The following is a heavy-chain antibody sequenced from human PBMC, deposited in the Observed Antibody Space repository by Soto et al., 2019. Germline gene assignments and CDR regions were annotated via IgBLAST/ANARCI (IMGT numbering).Heavy chain of an antibody. CDR2: ISAYNGNT. J-gene: IGHJ4*02. CDR1: GYTFTSYG. Sequence: ASVKVSCKASGYTFTSYGISWVRQAPGQGLEWMGWISAYNGNTNYAQKLQGRVTMTTDTSTSTAYTELRSLRSDDTAVYYCARDSSEYYGSGSYLGYWGQGTLVTVSS. CDR3: ARDSSEYYGSGSYLGY. D-gene: IGHD3-10*01. V-gene: IGHV1-18*04.